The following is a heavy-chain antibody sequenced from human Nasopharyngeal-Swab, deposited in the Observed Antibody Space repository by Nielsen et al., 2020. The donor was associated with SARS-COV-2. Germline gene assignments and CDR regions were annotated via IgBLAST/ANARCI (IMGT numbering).Heavy chain of an antibody. CDR2: ISYDGSNK. Sequence: GESLKISCAASGFTFSSYAMHWVRQAPGKGLEWVAVISYDGSNKYYADSVKGRFTTSRDNSKNTLYLQMNSLRAEDTAVYYCARSATVTTLYYYYGMDVWGQGTTVTVSS. CDR3: ARSATVTTLYYYYGMDV. D-gene: IGHD4-17*01. J-gene: IGHJ6*02. V-gene: IGHV3-30-3*01. CDR1: GFTFSSYA.